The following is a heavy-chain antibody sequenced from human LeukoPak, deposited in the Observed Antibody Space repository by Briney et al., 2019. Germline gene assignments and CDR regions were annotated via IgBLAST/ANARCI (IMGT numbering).Heavy chain of an antibody. CDR1: GFTFSSYA. Sequence: GGSLRLSCAASGFTFSSYAMSWVRQAPGKGLEWVSSISSSSSYIYYADSVKGRFTISRDNAKNSLYLQMNSLRAEDTAVYYCAKEGRERAFDIWGQGTMVTVSS. J-gene: IGHJ3*02. CDR2: ISSSSSYI. CDR3: AKEGRERAFDI. D-gene: IGHD3-10*01. V-gene: IGHV3-21*01.